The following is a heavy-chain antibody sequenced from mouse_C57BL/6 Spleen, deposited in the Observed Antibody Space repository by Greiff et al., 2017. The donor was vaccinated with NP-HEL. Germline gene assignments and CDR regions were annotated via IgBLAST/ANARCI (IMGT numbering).Heavy chain of an antibody. CDR3: ARNGYDLDY. CDR2: ISYDGSN. J-gene: IGHJ2*01. V-gene: IGHV3-6*01. D-gene: IGHD2-2*01. CDR1: GYSITSGYY. Sequence: VQLKESGPGLVKPSQSLSLTCSVTGYSITSGYYWNWIRQFPGNKLEWMGYISYDGSNNYNPSLKNRISITRDTSKNQFFLKLNSVTTEDTATYYCARNGYDLDYWGQGTTLTVSS.